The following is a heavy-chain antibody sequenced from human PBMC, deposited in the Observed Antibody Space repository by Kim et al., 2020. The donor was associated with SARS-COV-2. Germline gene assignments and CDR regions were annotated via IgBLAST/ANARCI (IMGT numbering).Heavy chain of an antibody. CDR3: AKDSGGYSYGIDY. V-gene: IGHV3-30*18. CDR1: GFTFSSYG. J-gene: IGHJ4*02. CDR2: ISYDGSNK. D-gene: IGHD5-18*01. Sequence: GGSLRLSCAASGFTFSSYGMHWVRQAPGKGLEWVAVISYDGSNKYYADSVKGRFTISRDNSKNRLYLQMNSLRAEDTAVYYCAKDSGGYSYGIDYWGQGT.